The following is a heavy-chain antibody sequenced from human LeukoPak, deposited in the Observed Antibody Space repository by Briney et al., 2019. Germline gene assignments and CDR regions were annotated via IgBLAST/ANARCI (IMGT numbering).Heavy chain of an antibody. J-gene: IGHJ5*02. Sequence: GESLKISCKASGYSFTNYWIGWVRQMPGKGLEWMGIIYPGDSDTRYSPSFQGQVTISADKSISTAYLQWSSLKASDTAVYYCARLTEIQVAGVNWFDPWGQGTLVTVSS. CDR1: GYSFTNYW. D-gene: IGHD5-18*01. CDR2: IYPGDSDT. V-gene: IGHV5-51*01. CDR3: ARLTEIQVAGVNWFDP.